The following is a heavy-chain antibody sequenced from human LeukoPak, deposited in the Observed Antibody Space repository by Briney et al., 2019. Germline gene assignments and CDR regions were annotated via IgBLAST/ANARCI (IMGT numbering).Heavy chain of an antibody. CDR1: GFTLSDHY. CDR2: SRNKANSYTT. V-gene: IGHV3-72*01. D-gene: IGHD1-26*01. Sequence: GGSLRLSCAASGFTLSDHYMDWVRQAPGKGLEWVGRSRNKANSYTTEYAASVKGRFTISRDDSKNSLYLQMNGLKTEDTAVYWCVRSGSYSPFDYWGQGTLVTVSS. CDR3: VRSGSYSPFDY. J-gene: IGHJ4*02.